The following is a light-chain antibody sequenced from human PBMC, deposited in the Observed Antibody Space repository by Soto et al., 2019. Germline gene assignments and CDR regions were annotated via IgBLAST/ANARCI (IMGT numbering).Light chain of an antibody. Sequence: EIVMTQSPATLSVSPGERATLSCRASQSVSSNLAWYQQKPCHAPRLLIYGASPRATGIPARFSGSRSGTEFTLTISSLQSEDFAVYYCQQYNNCPYTFGQGTKLEIK. CDR1: QSVSSN. CDR2: GAS. CDR3: QQYNNCPYT. J-gene: IGKJ2*01. V-gene: IGKV3-15*01.